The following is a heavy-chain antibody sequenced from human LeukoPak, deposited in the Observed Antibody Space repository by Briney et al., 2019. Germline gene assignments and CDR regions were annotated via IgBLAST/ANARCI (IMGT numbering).Heavy chain of an antibody. J-gene: IGHJ4*02. V-gene: IGHV3-30*03. CDR1: GFTFSSYG. CDR2: ISYDGSNK. D-gene: IGHD4-17*01. Sequence: GGSLRLSCVASGFTFSSYGIHWVRQAPGKGLEWGTLISYDGSNKYYADSVKGRFTISRDNSKNTLYLQMNSLRAEDTAVYYCARAPRTVTTKDCFDYWGQGTLVTVSS. CDR3: ARAPRTVTTKDCFDY.